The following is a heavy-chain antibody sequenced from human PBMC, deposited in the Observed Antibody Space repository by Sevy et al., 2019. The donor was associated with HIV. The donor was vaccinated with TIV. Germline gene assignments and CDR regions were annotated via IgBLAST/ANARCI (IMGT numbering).Heavy chain of an antibody. CDR2: IKRDGTEK. V-gene: IGHV3-7*03. Sequence: GESLKISRAASGFTFSSYWMSWVRQAPGKGLEWVAHIKRDGTEKYYVDSVKGRFTISRDNAKNSLYLQMNSLRAEDTAVYYCARDCSSSSCLWGMDVWGQGTTVTVSS. J-gene: IGHJ6*02. CDR1: GFTFSSYW. D-gene: IGHD2-2*01. CDR3: ARDCSSSSCLWGMDV.